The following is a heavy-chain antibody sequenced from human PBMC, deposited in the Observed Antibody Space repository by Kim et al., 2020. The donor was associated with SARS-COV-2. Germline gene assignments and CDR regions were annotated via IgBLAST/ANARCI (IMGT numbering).Heavy chain of an antibody. Sequence: KRYSPSLKSRLTITKDTSKHQVVLTMTNMDPVDTATYYCAHVTAMFPFDYWGQGTLVTVSS. J-gene: IGHJ4*02. CDR3: AHVTAMFPFDY. CDR2: K. V-gene: IGHV2-5*01. D-gene: IGHD5-18*01.